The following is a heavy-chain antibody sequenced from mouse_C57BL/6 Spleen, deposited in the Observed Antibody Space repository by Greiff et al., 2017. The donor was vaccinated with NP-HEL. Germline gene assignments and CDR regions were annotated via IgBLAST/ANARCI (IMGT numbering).Heavy chain of an antibody. CDR2: IYPGSGST. V-gene: IGHV1-55*01. D-gene: IGHD1-1*01. Sequence: VQLQQPGAELVKPGASVKISCKASGYTFTSHWITWVKQRPGQGLEWIGDIYPGSGSTNYNEKFKSKATLTVDTSSSTAYMQLSSLTSEDSAVYYCAREGTTVNYWGQGTTLTVSS. J-gene: IGHJ2*01. CDR1: GYTFTSHW. CDR3: AREGTTVNY.